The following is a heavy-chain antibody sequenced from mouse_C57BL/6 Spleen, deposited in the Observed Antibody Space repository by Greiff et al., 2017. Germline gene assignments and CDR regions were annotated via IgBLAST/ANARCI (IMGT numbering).Heavy chain of an antibody. Sequence: VHVKQSGGDLVKPGGSLKLSCAASGFTFSSYGMSWVRQTPDKRLEWVATISSGGSYTYYPDSVKGRFTISRDNAKNTLYLQMSSLKSEDTAMYYCARQGESFAYWGQGTLVTVSA. CDR3: ARQGESFAY. V-gene: IGHV5-6*01. J-gene: IGHJ3*01. CDR2: ISSGGSYT. CDR1: GFTFSSYG.